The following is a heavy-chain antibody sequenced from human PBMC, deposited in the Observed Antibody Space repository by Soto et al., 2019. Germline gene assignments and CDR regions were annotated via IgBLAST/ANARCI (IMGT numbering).Heavy chain of an antibody. Sequence: LSLTCTVSGGSISSSSYYWGWIRQPPGKGLEWIGSIYYSGSTYYNPSLKSRVAISVDTSKNQFSLKLSSVTAADTAVYYCARRGAAAGPGWFDPWGQGTLVTVSS. J-gene: IGHJ5*02. CDR1: GGSISSSSYY. D-gene: IGHD6-13*01. CDR2: IYYSGST. CDR3: ARRGAAAGPGWFDP. V-gene: IGHV4-39*01.